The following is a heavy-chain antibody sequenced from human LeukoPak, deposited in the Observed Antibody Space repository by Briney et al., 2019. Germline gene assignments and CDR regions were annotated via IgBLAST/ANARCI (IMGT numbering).Heavy chain of an antibody. J-gene: IGHJ3*02. CDR3: ARDLREHGVFDI. CDR1: GFTVRSNY. V-gene: IGHV3-53*01. CDR2: IYSDGTT. D-gene: IGHD1-26*01. Sequence: GGSLRLSCAASGFTVRSNYMSWVRQAPGKGLEWVSEIYSDGTTYYAASVRGRFGISRDNSKNTVDLQMNSLRAEDTAVYYCARDLREHGVFDIWGQGTMVTVSS.